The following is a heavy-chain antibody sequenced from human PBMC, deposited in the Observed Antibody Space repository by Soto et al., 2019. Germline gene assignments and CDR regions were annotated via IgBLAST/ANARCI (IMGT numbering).Heavy chain of an antibody. Sequence: SETLSLTXTVSGGSMSSHYWTWLRQSPGKGLEWIGYISYSGSTYYNPSLKSRVSISADTSKNQFSLRMNSMIAADTAVYYCARADPAASVGYWGQGTLVTVSS. CDR1: GGSMSSHY. J-gene: IGHJ4*02. D-gene: IGHD2-2*01. V-gene: IGHV4-59*11. CDR2: ISYSGST. CDR3: ARADPAASVGY.